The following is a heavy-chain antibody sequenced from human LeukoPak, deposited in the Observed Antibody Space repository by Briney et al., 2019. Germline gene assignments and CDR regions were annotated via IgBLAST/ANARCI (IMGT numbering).Heavy chain of an antibody. Sequence: ASVKVSCKASGYTFTSYAMHWVRQAPGQRLEWMGWINAGNGNTKYSQKFQGRVTITRDTSASTAYMELSSLRSEDTAVYYCARDLGGDSSGYINWFDPWGQGTLVTVSS. D-gene: IGHD3-22*01. CDR1: GYTFTSYA. J-gene: IGHJ5*02. CDR2: INAGNGNT. V-gene: IGHV1-3*01. CDR3: ARDLGGDSSGYINWFDP.